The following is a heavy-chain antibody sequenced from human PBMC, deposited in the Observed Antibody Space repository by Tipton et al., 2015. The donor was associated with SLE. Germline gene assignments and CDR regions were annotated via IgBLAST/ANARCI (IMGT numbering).Heavy chain of an antibody. CDR3: ASRYSSGWIDY. CDR2: ISSSSSYI. CDR1: GFTFSSYS. Sequence: SLRLSCAASGFTFSSYSMNWVRQAPGKGLEWVSSISSSSSYIYYADSVNGRFTISRDNAKNSLYLQMNGLRAENTAVYYCASRYSSGWIDYWGQGTLVTVSS. J-gene: IGHJ4*02. V-gene: IGHV3-21*03. D-gene: IGHD6-19*01.